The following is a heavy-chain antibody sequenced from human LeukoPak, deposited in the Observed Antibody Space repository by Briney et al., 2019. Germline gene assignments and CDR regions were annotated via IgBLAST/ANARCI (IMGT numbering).Heavy chain of an antibody. D-gene: IGHD3-22*01. Sequence: GASVKVSCKASGYTFTSYYMHWVRQAPGQGLEWMGWINPNSGGTNYAQKFQGRVTMTRDTSISTAYMELSRLRSDDTAVYYCARMYYYDSSGQNDAFDIWGQGTMVTVSS. CDR3: ARMYYYDSSGQNDAFDI. CDR1: GYTFTSYY. J-gene: IGHJ3*02. CDR2: INPNSGGT. V-gene: IGHV1-2*02.